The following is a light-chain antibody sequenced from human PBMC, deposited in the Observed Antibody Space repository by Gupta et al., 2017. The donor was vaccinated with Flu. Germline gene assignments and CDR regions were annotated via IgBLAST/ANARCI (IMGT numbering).Light chain of an antibody. Sequence: QSALTQPASVSGSPGQSITISCTGTTSDVGGYNSVSWYQQRPGTAPKLMIYDVSNRPTGISNRFSGSKSGNTASLTISGLQAEDEADYYCSSYTSGSTLVVAFGGGPKLTVL. CDR1: TSDVGGYNS. V-gene: IGLV2-14*01. J-gene: IGLJ2*01. CDR3: SSYTSGSTLVVA. CDR2: DVS.